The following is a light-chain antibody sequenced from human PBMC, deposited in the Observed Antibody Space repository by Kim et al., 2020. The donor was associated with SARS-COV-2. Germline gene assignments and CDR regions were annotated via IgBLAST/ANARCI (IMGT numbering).Light chain of an antibody. CDR2: DVS. Sequence: GQSITIFCTGTSSDIGRYTYVSWYQQHPTKAPKLIIYDVSKRPSGISARFSGSKSDNTATLTISGLQAEDEADYYCGSYTSRSTVIFGGGTQLTVL. CDR1: SSDIGRYTY. CDR3: GSYTSRSTVI. V-gene: IGLV2-14*03. J-gene: IGLJ2*01.